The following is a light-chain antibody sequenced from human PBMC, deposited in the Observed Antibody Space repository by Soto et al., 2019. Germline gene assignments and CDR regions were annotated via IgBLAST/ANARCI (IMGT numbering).Light chain of an antibody. CDR1: TSNIGSHC. J-gene: IGLJ1*01. CDR3: ATWDDSLKGV. V-gene: IGLV1-44*01. Sequence: QSLLTQAPSASGTPGQRFTIACSGSTSNIGSHCVNWFQHLPGTAPKLLIITNNHRPSGVPDRFSGYTSGTSASLVISGLQSDDEADYYCATWDDSLKGVFGTGTKVTVL. CDR2: TNN.